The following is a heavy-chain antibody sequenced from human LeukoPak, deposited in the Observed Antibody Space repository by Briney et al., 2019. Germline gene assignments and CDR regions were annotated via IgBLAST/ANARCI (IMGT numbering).Heavy chain of an antibody. CDR2: ISSSSSYI. Sequence: PGGSLRLSCAASGFTFSSYSMNWVRQAPGKGLEWVSSISSSSSYIYYADSVKGRFTISRDNAKNSLYLQMNSLRAEDTAVYYCAPSSRQLPTGDYWGQGTLVTVSS. J-gene: IGHJ4*02. D-gene: IGHD2-2*01. CDR1: GFTFSSYS. CDR3: APSSRQLPTGDY. V-gene: IGHV3-21*01.